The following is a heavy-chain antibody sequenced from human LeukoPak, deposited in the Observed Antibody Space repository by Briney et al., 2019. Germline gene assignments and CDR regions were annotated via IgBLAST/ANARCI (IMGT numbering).Heavy chain of an antibody. CDR3: AIISYSSSWYHWFDP. J-gene: IGHJ5*02. CDR1: GYSVSDYY. V-gene: IGHV1-2*02. CDR2: INPNTGGT. D-gene: IGHD6-13*01. Sequence: GASVKVSCKTSGYSVSDYYMHWVRQAPGQGLEWMGWINPNTGGTKYAQEFQGRVTMTGDTSLSIVQMELRSLTADDTAMYYCAIISYSSSWYHWFDPWGQGTLVTVSS.